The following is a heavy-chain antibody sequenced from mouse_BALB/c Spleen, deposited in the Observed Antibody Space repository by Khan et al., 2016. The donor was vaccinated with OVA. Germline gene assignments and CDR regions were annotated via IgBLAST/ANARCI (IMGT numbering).Heavy chain of an antibody. CDR1: GFTFSSFG. CDR2: ISSGSSTI. D-gene: IGHD2-1*01. J-gene: IGHJ1*01. Sequence: EVELVESGGGLVQPGGSRKLSCAASGFTFSSFGMHWVRQAPKQGLEWVAYISSGSSTIYYVDIVKGRLTISRDSSKNTTYMQMTSLRSEDTAMCYCAKSGGKFHWYIDVWGAGTSVTVSS. V-gene: IGHV5-17*02. CDR3: AKSGGKFHWYIDV.